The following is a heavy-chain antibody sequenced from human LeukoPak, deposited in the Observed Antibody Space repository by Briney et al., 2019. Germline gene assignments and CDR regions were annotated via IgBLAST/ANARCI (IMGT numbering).Heavy chain of an antibody. J-gene: IGHJ4*02. D-gene: IGHD3-3*01. CDR3: ARGSLRSYYDFWSGYYTGLFDY. CDR1: GYTFTSYG. Sequence: ASVKVSCKASGYTFTSYGISWVRQAPGQGLEWMGWISAYNGNTNYAQKLQGRVTMTTDTSTSTAYMELRSLRSDDTAVYYCARGSLRSYYDFWSGYYTGLFDYWGQGTLVTVSS. CDR2: ISAYNGNT. V-gene: IGHV1-18*01.